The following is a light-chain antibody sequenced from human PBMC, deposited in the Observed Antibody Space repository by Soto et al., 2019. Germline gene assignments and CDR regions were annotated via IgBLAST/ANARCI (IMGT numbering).Light chain of an antibody. V-gene: IGKV3-11*01. CDR3: QHFGSSLRT. CDR1: QNISNY. J-gene: IGKJ1*01. CDR2: DVS. Sequence: IVLTQSPATLSLSPGKRATLSCRASQNISNYLIWYQQKPGQAPRLLIYDVSNRATGIPARFSGSGSGTDFTLTINSLEPEDFAVYYCQHFGSSLRTFGQGTKVDIK.